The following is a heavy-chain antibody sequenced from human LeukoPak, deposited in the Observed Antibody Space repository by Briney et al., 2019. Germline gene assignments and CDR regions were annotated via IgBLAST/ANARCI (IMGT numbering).Heavy chain of an antibody. CDR2: ISGSGGST. CDR3: AKDQPVVVTAIPTYFDY. V-gene: IGHV3-23*01. D-gene: IGHD2-21*02. J-gene: IGHJ4*02. Sequence: GGSLRLSCAASGFTFSSYAMSWVRQAPGKGLEWVSAISGSGGSTYYADSVKGRFTISRDNSKNTLYLQMNSLRAEDTAVYYCAKDQPVVVTAIPTYFDYWGQGTLVTVSS. CDR1: GFTFSSYA.